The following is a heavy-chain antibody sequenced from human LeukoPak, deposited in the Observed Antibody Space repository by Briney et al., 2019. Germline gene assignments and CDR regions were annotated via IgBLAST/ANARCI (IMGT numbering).Heavy chain of an antibody. Sequence: PSETLSLTCTVSGGSISSYYWSWIRQPPGKGLEWIGYIYYSGSTNYNPSLKSRVTISVDTSKNQFSLKLRSVTAADTAVYYCARTTRKDYFDYWGQGTLVTVSS. J-gene: IGHJ4*02. V-gene: IGHV4-59*08. CDR1: GGSISSYY. CDR3: ARTTRKDYFDY. CDR2: IYYSGST. D-gene: IGHD2-2*01.